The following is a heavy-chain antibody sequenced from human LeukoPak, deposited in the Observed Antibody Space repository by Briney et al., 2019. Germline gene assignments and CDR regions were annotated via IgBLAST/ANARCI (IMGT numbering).Heavy chain of an antibody. CDR1: GGSISSSSYY. Sequence: SETLSLTCTVSGGSISSSSYYWGWIRQPPGKGLEWIGSIYYSGSTYYNPSLKSRVTISVDTSKNQFSLKLSSVTAADTAVYYCARDLSDEYSSSYFDYWGQGTLVTASS. V-gene: IGHV4-39*07. CDR3: ARDLSDEYSSSYFDY. J-gene: IGHJ4*02. CDR2: IYYSGST. D-gene: IGHD6-13*01.